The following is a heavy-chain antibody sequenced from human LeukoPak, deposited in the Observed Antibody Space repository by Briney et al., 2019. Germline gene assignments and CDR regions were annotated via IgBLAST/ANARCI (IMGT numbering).Heavy chain of an antibody. D-gene: IGHD2-15*01. V-gene: IGHV4-39*01. CDR3: ASPEVPQYCSSTNCGAFAY. Sequence: PSETLSLTCTVSGGSVSGGSYYWGWIRQPPGKGLEWIGNTHYSGSSYYNPSLKSRITISVDMSKNQFSLKVNSVTAADTAVYYCASPEVPQYCSSTNCGAFAYWGQGTLVTVSS. J-gene: IGHJ4*02. CDR1: GGSVSGGSYY. CDR2: THYSGSS.